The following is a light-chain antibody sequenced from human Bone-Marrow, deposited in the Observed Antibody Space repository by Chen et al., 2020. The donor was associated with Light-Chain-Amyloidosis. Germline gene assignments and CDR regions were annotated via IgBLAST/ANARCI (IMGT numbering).Light chain of an antibody. CDR2: DDS. CDR3: QVWDRSSDRPV. V-gene: IGLV3-21*02. J-gene: IGLJ3*02. CDR1: NIGSTS. Sequence: SYVLTQPSPVSWAPGQPATMACGGNNIGSTSVHWYQQTPGQAPLLVVYDDSDRPSGIPERLSGSNSGNTATLTISRVEAGDEADYYCQVWDRSSDRPVFGGGTKLTVL.